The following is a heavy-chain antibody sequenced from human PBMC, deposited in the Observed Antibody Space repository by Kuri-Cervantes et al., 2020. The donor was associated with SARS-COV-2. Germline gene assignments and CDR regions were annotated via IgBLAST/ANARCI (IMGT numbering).Heavy chain of an antibody. CDR3: ARSQGYCTANSCSWNWFDP. CDR2: INPTFDTT. V-gene: IGHV1-69*13. CDR1: GGPFSSCS. Sequence: SVKVSSKASGGPFSSCSVNWVRQAPGQGLEWMGRINPTFDTTTYAQKFQGRVIFTADESSSTAYMGVNSLTSEDTAVYFCARSQGYCTANSCSWNWFDPWGQGTQVTVSS. D-gene: IGHD2-8*02. J-gene: IGHJ5*02.